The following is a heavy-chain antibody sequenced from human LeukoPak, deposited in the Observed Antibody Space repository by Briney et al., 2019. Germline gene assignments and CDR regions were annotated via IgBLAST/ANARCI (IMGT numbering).Heavy chain of an antibody. CDR2: IYYSGST. D-gene: IGHD3-10*01. Sequence: SETLSLTCTVSGGSISNSSYYWGWIRQPPGKGLEWIGSIYYSGSTYYKSSLKSRVTISVDTSKNQFSLKLTSVTAADTAVYYCARDGWFAESRYIDLWGRGTLVTVSS. V-gene: IGHV4-39*07. J-gene: IGHJ2*01. CDR1: GGSISNSSYY. CDR3: ARDGWFAESRYIDL.